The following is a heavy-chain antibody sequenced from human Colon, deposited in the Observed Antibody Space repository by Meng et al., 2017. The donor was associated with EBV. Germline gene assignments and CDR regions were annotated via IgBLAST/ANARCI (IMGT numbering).Heavy chain of an antibody. CDR1: GTSISTSNW. CDR3: ARDGGVTHIP. Sequence: QVLLQDSGAGLVKPSGTLSLTCAVSGTSISTSNWWSWIRQSPGEGLEWIGAIYHNGQTNYNPSLKSRVSMSVDESKNEFSLNLKSVTAADTAVYYCARDGGVTHIPWGQGVLVTVSS. D-gene: IGHD2-8*02. J-gene: IGHJ5*02. V-gene: IGHV4-4*02. CDR2: IYHNGQT.